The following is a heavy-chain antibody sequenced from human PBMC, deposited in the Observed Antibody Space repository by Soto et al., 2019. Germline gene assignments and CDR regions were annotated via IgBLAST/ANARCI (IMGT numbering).Heavy chain of an antibody. J-gene: IGHJ3*02. CDR1: GGSISSYY. Sequence: KPSETLSLTCTVSGGSISSYYWSWIRQPAGKGLEWIGRIYTSGSTNYNPSLKSRVTMSVDTSKNQFSLNLSSVTAAADTAVYYCARDRITLANDPFDIWGQGTMVTVSS. CDR3: ARDRITLANDPFDI. V-gene: IGHV4-4*07. CDR2: IYTSGST. D-gene: IGHD3-10*01.